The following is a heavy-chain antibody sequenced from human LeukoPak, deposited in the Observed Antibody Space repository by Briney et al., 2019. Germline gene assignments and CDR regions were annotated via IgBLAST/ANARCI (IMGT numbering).Heavy chain of an antibody. D-gene: IGHD1-26*01. CDR2: IYYSGST. CDR1: GGSISSSSYY. Sequence: SETLSLTCTVSGGSISSSSYYWGWIRQPPGKGLEWIGSIYYSGSTYYNPSLKSRVTISVDTSKNQFSLKLSSVTAADTAVYYCARVGGGSYYSYFDYWGQGTLVTVSS. CDR3: ARVGGGSYYSYFDY. V-gene: IGHV4-39*07. J-gene: IGHJ4*02.